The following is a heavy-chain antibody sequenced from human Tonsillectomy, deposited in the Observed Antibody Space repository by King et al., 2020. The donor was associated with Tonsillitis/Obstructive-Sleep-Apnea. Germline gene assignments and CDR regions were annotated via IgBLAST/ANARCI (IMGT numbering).Heavy chain of an antibody. CDR1: GFTFSSYA. Sequence: VQLVESGGGLVQPGGSLRLSCAASGFTFSSYAMSWFRQAPGTGLEWASVISGSGGSTYYADSVKGRFTISRDNSKNTLYLQMNSLRAEDTAVYYCAKALTTVTTTPDWFDPWGQGTLVTVSS. CDR3: AKALTTVTTTPDWFDP. D-gene: IGHD4-17*01. J-gene: IGHJ5*02. V-gene: IGHV3-23*04. CDR2: ISGSGGST.